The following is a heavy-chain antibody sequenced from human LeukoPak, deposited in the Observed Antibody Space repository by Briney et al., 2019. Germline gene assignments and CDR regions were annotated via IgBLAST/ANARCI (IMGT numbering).Heavy chain of an antibody. CDR3: ARDSALLSYGSGSYYNFDY. V-gene: IGHV1-46*01. CDR1: GYTFTSYY. J-gene: IGHJ4*02. CDR2: ISPSGAST. D-gene: IGHD3-10*01. Sequence: ASVKVSCKASGYTFTSYYMHGVRQAPGQGLEWMGIISPSGASTTYAQNFQGRVTMTRDMSTSTVYMELSSLKSEDTAVYYCARDSALLSYGSGSYYNFDYWGQGTLVTVSS.